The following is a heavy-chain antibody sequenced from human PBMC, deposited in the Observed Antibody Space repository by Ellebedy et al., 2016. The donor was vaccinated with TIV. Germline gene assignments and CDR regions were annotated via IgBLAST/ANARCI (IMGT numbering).Heavy chain of an antibody. J-gene: IGHJ5*02. D-gene: IGHD2-15*01. CDR2: IIPILGTA. V-gene: IGHV1-69*13. CDR3: ARESIVVVVAAKDRWFDP. Sequence: SVKVSXXASGGTFSSYAISWVRQAPGQGLEWMGGIIPILGTANYAQKFQGRVTITADESTSTAYMELSSLRSEDTAVYYCARESIVVVVAAKDRWFDPWGQGTLVTVSS. CDR1: GGTFSSYA.